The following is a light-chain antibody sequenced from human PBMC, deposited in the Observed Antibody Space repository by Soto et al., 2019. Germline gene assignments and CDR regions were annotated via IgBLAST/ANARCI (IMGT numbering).Light chain of an antibody. Sequence: DIQMTQSPSTLSASVGDRVTITCRASQSISSCLAWYHQKSGKAPTLLIYKVSSLDTGYPSRFSGSGSGTEFCLTISTLQSADFGTNYCHKYASSSGGFTFGPGTKVYIK. J-gene: IGKJ3*01. V-gene: IGKV1-5*03. CDR3: HKYASSSGGFT. CDR1: QSISSC. CDR2: KVS.